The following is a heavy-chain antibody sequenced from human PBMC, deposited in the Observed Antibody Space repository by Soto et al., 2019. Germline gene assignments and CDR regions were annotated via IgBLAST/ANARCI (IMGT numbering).Heavy chain of an antibody. D-gene: IGHD6-13*01. CDR3: AKDRYISSIEPPEIDY. Sequence: GGSLRLSCAASGFIFYNYAMTWVRQAPGKGLEWVSAISASGSSTYYADSVKGRFSIFRDNSRNTLYLQMSSLRADDTAVYYCAKDRYISSIEPPEIDYWGQGTPVTSPQ. CDR2: ISASGSST. V-gene: IGHV3-23*01. CDR1: GFIFYNYA. J-gene: IGHJ4*02.